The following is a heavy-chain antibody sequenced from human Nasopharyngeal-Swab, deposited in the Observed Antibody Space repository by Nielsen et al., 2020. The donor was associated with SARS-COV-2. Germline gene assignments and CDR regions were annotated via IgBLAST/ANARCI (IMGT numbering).Heavy chain of an antibody. J-gene: IGHJ6*03. V-gene: IGHV3-33*01. D-gene: IGHD2-8*02. CDR2: IWYDGSNK. CDR1: GFTFSSYG. Sequence: GESLKISCAASGFTFSSYGMHWVRQAPGKGLEWAAVIWYDGSNKYYADSVKGRFTISRDNSKNTLYLQMNSLRAEDTAVYYCARDLGVYAILHYMDVWGKGTTVTVSS. CDR3: ARDLGVYAILHYMDV.